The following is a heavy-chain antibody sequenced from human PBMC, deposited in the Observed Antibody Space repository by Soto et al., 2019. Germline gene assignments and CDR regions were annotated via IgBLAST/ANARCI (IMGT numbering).Heavy chain of an antibody. CDR3: ARENYYYGMDV. V-gene: IGHV3-66*01. J-gene: IGHJ6*02. CDR2: INAAGTT. CDR1: GFTAGLNF. Sequence: EVQLVESGGGLVQPGGSLRLSGAASGFTAGLNFMTWVRQAPGKGLEWVSVINAAGTTYYADSVKGRFGISRDDSKNTLYLQMNSLRAEDTAVYYCARENYYYGMDVWGQGTAVTVSS.